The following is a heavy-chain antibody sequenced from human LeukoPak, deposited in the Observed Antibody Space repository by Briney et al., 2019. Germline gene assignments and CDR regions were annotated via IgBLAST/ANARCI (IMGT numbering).Heavy chain of an antibody. CDR3: ARGGHTAATPDNWFDP. CDR1: GFTFSSYS. Sequence: GGSLRLSCAASGFTFSSYSMNWVRQAPGKGLEWVSSISSSSSYIYYADSVKGRFTISRDNAKNSLYLQMNSLRAEDTAVYYCARGGHTAATPDNWFDPWGQGTLVTVSS. CDR2: ISSSSSYI. D-gene: IGHD5-18*01. V-gene: IGHV3-21*01. J-gene: IGHJ5*02.